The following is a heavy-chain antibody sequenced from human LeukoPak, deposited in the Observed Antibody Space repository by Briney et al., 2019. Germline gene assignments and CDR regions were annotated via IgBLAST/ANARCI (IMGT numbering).Heavy chain of an antibody. CDR1: GGSISSYY. J-gene: IGHJ5*02. CDR2: IYYSGST. CDR3: ARGAPYNWFDP. Sequence: SETLSLTCTVSGGSISSYYWSWIRQPPGKRLEWIGYIYYSGSTNYNPSLKSRVTISVDTSKNQFSLKLSSVTAADTALYYCARGAPYNWFDPWGQGTLVTVSS. V-gene: IGHV4-59*01. D-gene: IGHD1-26*01.